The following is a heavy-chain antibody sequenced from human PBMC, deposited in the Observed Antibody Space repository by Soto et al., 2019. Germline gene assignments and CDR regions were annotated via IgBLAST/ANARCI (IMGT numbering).Heavy chain of an antibody. J-gene: IGHJ5*02. D-gene: IGHD6-19*01. V-gene: IGHV4-59*01. Sequence: SETLSLTCTVSGGSISSYYWSWIRQPPGKGLEWIGYIYYSGSTNYNPSLKSRVTISVDTSKNQFSLKLSSVTAADTAVYYCARDGGQWLRGGWFDPWGQGTLVTVSS. CDR1: GGSISSYY. CDR3: ARDGGQWLRGGWFDP. CDR2: IYYSGST.